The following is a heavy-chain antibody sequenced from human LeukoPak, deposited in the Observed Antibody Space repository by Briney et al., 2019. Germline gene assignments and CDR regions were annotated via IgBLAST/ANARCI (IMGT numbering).Heavy chain of an antibody. CDR1: GFTVSSNY. V-gene: IGHV3-53*01. CDR2: IYSGGST. J-gene: IGHJ6*04. CDR3: ARALSGRYGMDV. D-gene: IGHD3-10*01. Sequence: PGGSLRLSCAASGFTVSSNYMSWVRQAPGKGLEWVSVIYSGGSTYYADSVKDRFTISRDNSKNTLYLQMNSLRAEDTAVYYCARALSGRYGMDVWGKGTTVTVSS.